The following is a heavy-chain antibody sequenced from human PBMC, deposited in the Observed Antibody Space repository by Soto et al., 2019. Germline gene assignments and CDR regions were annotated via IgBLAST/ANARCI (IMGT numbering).Heavy chain of an antibody. CDR1: GGSMSSSSYY. Sequence: SETLSLTCTVSGGSMSSSSYYWGWIRQPPGKGLEWIGSIYYSGSTYYNPSLKSRVTISVDTSKNQFSLKLSSVTAADTAVYYCASVVGYYYYYMDVWGTGTTVTVSS. D-gene: IGHD6-19*01. CDR2: IYYSGST. J-gene: IGHJ6*03. V-gene: IGHV4-39*01. CDR3: ASVVGYYYYYMDV.